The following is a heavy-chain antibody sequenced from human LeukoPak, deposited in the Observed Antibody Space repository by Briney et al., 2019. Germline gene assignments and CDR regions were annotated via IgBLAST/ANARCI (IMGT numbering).Heavy chain of an antibody. CDR2: INPNSGGT. J-gene: IGHJ4*02. Sequence: ASVKVSCKASGYTFTNFYLHWVRQAPGQGLEWMGWINPNSGGTNYAQRFQGRVTVTRDTSISTAFMELSRLTSDDTAVYYCTLFNHWGQGTLVTVSS. D-gene: IGHD3-3*01. CDR3: TLFNH. CDR1: GYTFTNFY. V-gene: IGHV1-2*02.